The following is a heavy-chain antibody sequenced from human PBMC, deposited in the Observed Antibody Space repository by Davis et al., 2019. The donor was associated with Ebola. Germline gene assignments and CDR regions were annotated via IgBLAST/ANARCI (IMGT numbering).Heavy chain of an antibody. CDR2: ISGSGGST. V-gene: IGHV3-23*01. Sequence: GESLKISCAASGFTFSSYAMSWVRQAPGKGLEWVSAISGSGGSTYYADSVKGRFTISRDNSKNTLYLQMNSRRAEDTAVYYCARVTTASYYYYGMDVWGQGTTVTVSS. CDR1: GFTFSSYA. D-gene: IGHD4-11*01. CDR3: ARVTTASYYYYGMDV. J-gene: IGHJ6*02.